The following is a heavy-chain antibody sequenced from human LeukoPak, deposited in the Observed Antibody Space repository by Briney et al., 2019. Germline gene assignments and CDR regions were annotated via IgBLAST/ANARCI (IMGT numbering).Heavy chain of an antibody. V-gene: IGHV3-23*01. J-gene: IGHJ4*02. D-gene: IGHD3-10*01. CDR1: GFTFSSYA. Sequence: GGSLRLSCAASGFTFSSYAMSWVRQAPGKGLEWVSAISGSGGSTYYADSVKGRFTISRDNSKNTLYLQMNSLRAEDTAVYYCAKDRSSYYGSGSYIDYWGQGTLVTVPS. CDR3: AKDRSSYYGSGSYIDY. CDR2: ISGSGGST.